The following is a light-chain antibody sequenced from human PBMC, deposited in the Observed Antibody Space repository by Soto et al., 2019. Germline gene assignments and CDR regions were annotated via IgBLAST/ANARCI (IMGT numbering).Light chain of an antibody. CDR1: QTVGSD. J-gene: IGKJ1*01. V-gene: IGKV3-15*01. Sequence: EIELTQSPGTLSLSPGERATLSFRASQTVGSDLVWYQQKPGHPPRLLIYGASTRATGIPARFSGSGSGTEFTLTISSLQSEDFAVYYCQQYYNWPTFGQGTNVDI. CDR2: GAS. CDR3: QQYYNWPT.